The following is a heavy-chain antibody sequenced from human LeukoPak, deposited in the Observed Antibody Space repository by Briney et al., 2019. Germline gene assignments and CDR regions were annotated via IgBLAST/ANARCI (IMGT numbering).Heavy chain of an antibody. D-gene: IGHD6-19*01. V-gene: IGHV4-39*01. CDR1: GGSLSSSSYY. CDR2: IYYSGSI. J-gene: IGHJ4*02. CDR3: ARLTRLRTVAGRYFDY. Sequence: PSETLSLTCTVSGGSLSSSSYYWGWIRQPPGKGLEWIGSIYYSGSIYYNPSLKSRVTISVGTSKNQFSLKLSSVTAADTAVYYCARLTRLRTVAGRYFDYWGQGTLVTVSS.